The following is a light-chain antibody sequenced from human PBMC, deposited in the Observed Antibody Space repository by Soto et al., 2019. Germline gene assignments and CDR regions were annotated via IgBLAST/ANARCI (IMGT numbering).Light chain of an antibody. V-gene: IGLV2-14*01. CDR1: SSDVGNCNC. CDR2: EVS. CDR3: SSFTTSSTWV. Sequence: QSALTQPASVSGSPGQSITISCTGASSDVGNCNCVSWYQQHPGKAPKLMIYEVSNRPSGVSDRFSGSKAGNTASLTISGLQAEDEADYSCSSFTTSSTWVFGGGTKLTVL. J-gene: IGLJ3*02.